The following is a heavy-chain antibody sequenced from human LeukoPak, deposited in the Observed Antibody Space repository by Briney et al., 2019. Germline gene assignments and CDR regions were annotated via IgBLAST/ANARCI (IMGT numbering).Heavy chain of an antibody. CDR3: ARGFYGDTQFDY. J-gene: IGHJ4*02. V-gene: IGHV4-59*01. CDR2: IYYSGST. CDR1: GDSISSYY. D-gene: IGHD4-17*01. Sequence: SETLSLTCTVSGDSISSYYWSWIRQPPGKGLEWIGYIYYSGSTNYNPSLKSRVTISVDTSKNQFSLELSSVTAADTAIYYCARGFYGDTQFDYWGQGTLVTVSS.